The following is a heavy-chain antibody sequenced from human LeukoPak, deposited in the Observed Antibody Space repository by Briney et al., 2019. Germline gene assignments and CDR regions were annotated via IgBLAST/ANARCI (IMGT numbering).Heavy chain of an antibody. CDR1: GYTFTSNY. J-gene: IGHJ4*02. Sequence: RASVKVSCKAFGYTFTSNYMHWVRQAPGQGLEWMGIINPSGGSTSYAQKFQGRVTMTRDMSTSTVYMKLSSLRSEDTAVYYCATHVLNGLRFLEWLFNWGQGTLVTVSS. CDR2: INPSGGST. V-gene: IGHV1-46*01. CDR3: ATHVLNGLRFLEWLFN. D-gene: IGHD3-3*01.